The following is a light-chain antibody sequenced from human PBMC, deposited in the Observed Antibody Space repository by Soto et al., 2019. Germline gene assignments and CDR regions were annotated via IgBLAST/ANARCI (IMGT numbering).Light chain of an antibody. CDR3: SSFTTSRTYV. J-gene: IGLJ1*01. CDR1: SSDVGAYNY. Sequence: QSVLAQPASVSGSPGQSITISCTGTSSDVGAYNYVSWYQQYPGRAPKPMIYEVNNRPSALSNRFSGSKSVNTASRTTSGIQAEDEADYYCSSFTTSRTYVVGAGTKVTVL. CDR2: EVN. V-gene: IGLV2-14*01.